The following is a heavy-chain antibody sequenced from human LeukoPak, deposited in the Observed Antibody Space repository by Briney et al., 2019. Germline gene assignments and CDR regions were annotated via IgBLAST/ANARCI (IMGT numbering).Heavy chain of an antibody. CDR1: GFIFSNYG. CDR3: AGDDGSGSSFPEPPVDY. Sequence: PGGSLRLSCVASGFIFSNYGMHWVRQAPGKGLEWVAVISYDGSNKYYADSVKGRFTISRDDSKNTLYLQMNSLRAEDTAVYYCAGDDGSGSSFPEPPVDYWGQGTLVTVSS. J-gene: IGHJ4*02. V-gene: IGHV3-30*19. CDR2: ISYDGSNK. D-gene: IGHD3-10*01.